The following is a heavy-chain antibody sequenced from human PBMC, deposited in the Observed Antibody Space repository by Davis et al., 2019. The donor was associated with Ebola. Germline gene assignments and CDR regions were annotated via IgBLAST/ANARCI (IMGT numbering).Heavy chain of an antibody. Sequence: PGGSLRLSCVGSGFTFRSYWFHWVRQAPGKGLEWVSRIDTDGSTTNYADSGRGRLTISRDNAKNTLFLQMNSLRADDTAVYYCARDVGGRAGYWGQGTLVTVSS. V-gene: IGHV3-74*01. CDR3: ARDVGGRAGY. CDR2: IDTDGSTT. J-gene: IGHJ4*02. CDR1: GFTFRSYW.